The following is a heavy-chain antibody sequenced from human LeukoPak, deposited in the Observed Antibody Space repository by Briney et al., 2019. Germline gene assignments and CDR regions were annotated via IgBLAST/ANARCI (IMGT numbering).Heavy chain of an antibody. CDR2: IYSGGST. CDR3: VRSIAAAGTIDY. J-gene: IGHJ4*02. V-gene: IGHV3-53*01. CDR1: GFTVSSNY. Sequence: GGSLSHSCAASGFTVSSNYLSWVHQAPRRELRWVSGIYSGGSTYYADSVKGRFTISRDNSKNTLYLQMNSLRAEDTAVYYCVRSIAAAGTIDYWGQGTLVTVSS. D-gene: IGHD6-13*01.